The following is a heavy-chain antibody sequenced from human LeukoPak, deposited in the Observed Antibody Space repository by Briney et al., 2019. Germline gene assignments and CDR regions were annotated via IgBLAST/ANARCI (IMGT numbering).Heavy chain of an antibody. CDR1: GYTFTGYY. Sequence: ASVKVSCKASGYTFTGYYMHWVRQAPGQGLEWMGWINPNSGGTNYAQKFQGRVTMTRDTSIGTAYMELSRLRSDDTAVYYCARDDFWSGYSLLDYWGQGTLVTVSS. V-gene: IGHV1-2*02. J-gene: IGHJ4*02. CDR2: INPNSGGT. D-gene: IGHD3-3*01. CDR3: ARDDFWSGYSLLDY.